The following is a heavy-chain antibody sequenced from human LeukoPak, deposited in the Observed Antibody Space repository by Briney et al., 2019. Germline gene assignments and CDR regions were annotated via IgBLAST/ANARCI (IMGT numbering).Heavy chain of an antibody. CDR3: AKGGGYSYGYLDY. D-gene: IGHD5-18*01. V-gene: IGHV3-23*01. J-gene: IGHJ4*02. Sequence: PGGSLRLSCAASGFSFNSFATSWVRQAPGKGLEWVSAISGSGGSTYYADSVKGRFTISRDNSKNTLYLQMNSLRAEDTAVYYCAKGGGYSYGYLDYWGQGTLVTVSS. CDR1: GFSFNSFA. CDR2: ISGSGGST.